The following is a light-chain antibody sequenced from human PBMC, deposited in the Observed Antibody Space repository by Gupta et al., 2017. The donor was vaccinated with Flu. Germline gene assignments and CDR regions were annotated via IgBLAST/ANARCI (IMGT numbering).Light chain of an antibody. CDR1: QSISSY. CDR3: QQSYSTPPWT. CDR2: AAS. V-gene: IGKV1-39*01. J-gene: IGKJ1*01. Sequence: DIQMTKSPSSLSASVGDRVTITCRASQSISSYLNWYQQKPGKAPKLLIYAASSLQSGVPSRFSGSGSGTDFTLSISSLQVEDFATYYCQQSYSTPPWTFGQGTKVEIK.